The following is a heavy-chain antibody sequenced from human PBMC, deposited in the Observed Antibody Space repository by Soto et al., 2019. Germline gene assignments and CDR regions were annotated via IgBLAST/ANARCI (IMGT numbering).Heavy chain of an antibody. CDR1: GCSFSSYG. J-gene: IGHJ6*01. Sequence: GGSLRLSCESSGCSFSSYGMHCVRHSPGEGLEWLAFISYDGSNEYYADSVKGRFTISRDDPKNTLYLQMKKLRGDDTAVYYCARDGMIRGVVIASGLEVWGQGITVIVSS. V-gene: IGHV3-33*01. D-gene: IGHD3-10*01. CDR2: ISYDGSNE. CDR3: ARDGMIRGVVIASGLEV.